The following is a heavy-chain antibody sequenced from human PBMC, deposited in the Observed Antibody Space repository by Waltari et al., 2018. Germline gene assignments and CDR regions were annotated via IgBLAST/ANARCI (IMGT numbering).Heavy chain of an antibody. D-gene: IGHD3-22*01. Sequence: QVQLQESGPGLVKPSETLSLTCTVSGGSITSYYWSWIRQSPGKGLEWIGYIYYSGSTHSNPSLKSRLTISVDRSNTQFSLSLTSMTAADTAVYYCARVGAPSSGFQRSQPFDYWGQGTLVTVSS. V-gene: IGHV4-59*01. CDR2: IYYSGST. CDR1: GGSITSYY. CDR3: ARVGAPSSGFQRSQPFDY. J-gene: IGHJ4*02.